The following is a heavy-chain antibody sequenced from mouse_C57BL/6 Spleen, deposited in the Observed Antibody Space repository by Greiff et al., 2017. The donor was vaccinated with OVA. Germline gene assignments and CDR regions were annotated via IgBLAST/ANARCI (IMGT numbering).Heavy chain of an antibody. D-gene: IGHD1-1*01. CDR2: IYPGDGDT. CDR3: AFTTVVATEAMDY. J-gene: IGHJ4*01. V-gene: IGHV1-80*01. Sequence: QVQLQQSGAELVKPGASVKISCKASGYAFSSYWMNWVKQRPGKGLEWIGQIYPGDGDTNYNGKFKGKATLNADKSSSTAYMQLSSLTSEDSAVYFCAFTTVVATEAMDYWGQGTSVTVSS. CDR1: GYAFSSYW.